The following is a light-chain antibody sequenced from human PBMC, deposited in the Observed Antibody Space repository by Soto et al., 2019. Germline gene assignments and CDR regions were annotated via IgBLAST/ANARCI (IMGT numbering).Light chain of an antibody. J-gene: IGKJ2*01. CDR3: QQYASSSYP. CDR1: QSVGSK. CDR2: GAS. Sequence: EIVMTQSPATLSVSPGERATLSCRASQSVGSKLAWYQQKPGQAPRLLIYGASTRATGIPARFSGSGSGTEFTLTISSLQSEDFAVYFCQQYASSSYPFGQGTKLEIK. V-gene: IGKV3-15*01.